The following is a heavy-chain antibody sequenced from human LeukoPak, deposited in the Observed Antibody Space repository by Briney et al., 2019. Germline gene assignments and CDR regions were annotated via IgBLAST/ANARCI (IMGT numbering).Heavy chain of an antibody. CDR2: IIPIFGTA. CDR1: GGTFSSYA. V-gene: IGHV1-69*05. D-gene: IGHD6-19*01. J-gene: IGHJ6*02. Sequence: GASVKVSCKASGGTFSSYAISWVRQAPGQGLEGMGGIIPIFGTANYAQKFQGRVTITTDESTSTAYMELSSLRSEDTAVYYCARGPVSSGWYAGYYYGMDVWGQGTTVTVSS. CDR3: ARGPVSSGWYAGYYYGMDV.